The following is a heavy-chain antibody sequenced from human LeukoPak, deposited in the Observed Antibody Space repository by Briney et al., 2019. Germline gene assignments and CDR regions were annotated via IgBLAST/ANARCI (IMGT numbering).Heavy chain of an antibody. D-gene: IGHD6-19*01. Sequence: PGGSLRLSCAASGFTFSSYSMNWVRQAPWKGLEWVSSISSSSSYIYYADSVKGRFTISRDNAKNSLYLQMNSLRAEDTAVYYCARDRDSSGAFGIWGQGTMVTVSS. CDR2: ISSSSSYI. CDR3: ARDRDSSGAFGI. J-gene: IGHJ3*02. CDR1: GFTFSSYS. V-gene: IGHV3-21*01.